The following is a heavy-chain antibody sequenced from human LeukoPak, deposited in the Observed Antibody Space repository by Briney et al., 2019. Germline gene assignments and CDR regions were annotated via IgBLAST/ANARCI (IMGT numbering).Heavy chain of an antibody. CDR1: GGSISSGDYY. V-gene: IGHV4-30-4*01. CDR2: IYYSGST. D-gene: IGHD6-13*01. J-gene: IGHJ5*02. CDR3: ARVLDSSSWKEENWFDP. Sequence: PSETLSLTCTVSGGSISSGDYYWSWIRQPPGKGLEWIGYIYYSGSTNYNPSLKSRVTISVDKSKNQFSLKLSSVTAADTAVYYCARVLDSSSWKEENWFDPWGQGTLVTVSS.